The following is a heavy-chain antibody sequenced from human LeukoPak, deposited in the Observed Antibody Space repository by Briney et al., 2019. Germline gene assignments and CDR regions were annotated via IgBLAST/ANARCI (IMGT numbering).Heavy chain of an antibody. D-gene: IGHD3-22*01. Sequence: GGSLRLSCAASGFTFSSYSMNWVRQAPGKGLEWVSSISSSSSYIYYADSVKGRFTISRDNAKNSLYLQMNSLRAEDTAVYYCARGPRGVVSSGYERYLYYYYYMDVWGKGTTVTVSS. V-gene: IGHV3-21*01. J-gene: IGHJ6*03. CDR2: ISSSSSYI. CDR3: ARGPRGVVSSGYERYLYYYYYMDV. CDR1: GFTFSSYS.